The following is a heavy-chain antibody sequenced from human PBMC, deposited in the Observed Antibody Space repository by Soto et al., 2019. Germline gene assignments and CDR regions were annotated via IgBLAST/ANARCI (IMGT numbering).Heavy chain of an antibody. CDR1: GYTFSSYT. CDR2: IIPILGIA. V-gene: IGHV1-69*02. CDR3: ASTDRLAYCGGDCYSFSYYYYGMDV. D-gene: IGHD2-21*02. J-gene: IGHJ6*02. Sequence: GASVKVSCKASGYTFSSYTISWVRQAPGQGLEWMGRIIPILGIANYAQKFQGRVTITADKSTSTAYMELSSLRSEDTAVYYCASTDRLAYCGGDCYSFSYYYYGMDVWGQGTTVTVSS.